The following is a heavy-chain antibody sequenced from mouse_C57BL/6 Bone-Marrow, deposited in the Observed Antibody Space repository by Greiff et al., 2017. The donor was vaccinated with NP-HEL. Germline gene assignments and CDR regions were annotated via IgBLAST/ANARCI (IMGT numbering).Heavy chain of an antibody. Sequence: VQLQQSGAELVKPGASVKLSCKASGYTFTSYWMHWVKQRPGQGLEWIGMIHPNSGSTNYNEKFKSKATLTVDKSSSTAYMQLSSLTSEDSAVYYCARGIYYDYDAWFAYWGQGTLVTVSA. V-gene: IGHV1-64*01. CDR1: GYTFTSYW. CDR2: IHPNSGST. J-gene: IGHJ3*01. CDR3: ARGIYYDYDAWFAY. D-gene: IGHD2-4*01.